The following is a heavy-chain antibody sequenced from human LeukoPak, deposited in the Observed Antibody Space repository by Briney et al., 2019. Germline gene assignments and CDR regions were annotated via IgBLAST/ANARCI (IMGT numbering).Heavy chain of an antibody. CDR3: ARDNGSGPNSFDY. CDR2: ISAYNGNT. V-gene: IGHV1-18*01. D-gene: IGHD2/OR15-2a*01. CDR1: GYTFTNYG. Sequence: ASVKVSCKASGYTFTNYGINWVRQAPGQGLQWMGWISAYNGNTNYAQKLQGRVTMTTDTSTSTAYMKLRSLRSDDTAVYYCARDNGSGPNSFDYWGQGTLVTVSS. J-gene: IGHJ4*02.